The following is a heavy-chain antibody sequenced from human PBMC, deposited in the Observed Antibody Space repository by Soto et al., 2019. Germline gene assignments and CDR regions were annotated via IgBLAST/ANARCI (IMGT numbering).Heavy chain of an antibody. CDR3: AKCRRYYDFWSGYFDYGMDV. D-gene: IGHD3-3*01. V-gene: IGHV3-30*18. CDR1: GFTFSSYG. Sequence: PGGSLRLSCAASGFTFSSYGMHWVRQAPGKGLEWVAVVSYDGSNKYYADSVKGRFTISRDNSKNTLYLQMNSLRAEDTAVYYCAKCRRYYDFWSGYFDYGMDVWGQGTTVTVSS. CDR2: VSYDGSNK. J-gene: IGHJ6*02.